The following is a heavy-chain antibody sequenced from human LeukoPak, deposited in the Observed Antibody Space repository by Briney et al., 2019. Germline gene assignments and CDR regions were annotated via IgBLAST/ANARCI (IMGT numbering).Heavy chain of an antibody. CDR2: LYHSGST. D-gene: IGHD2-21*02. V-gene: IGHV4-39*01. CDR3: ARHALATVTDPSVDY. Sequence: SETLSLTCTVSGGSISTPGYYWGWIRQPPGKGLEWIGSLYHSGSTYYKPSLKSRATISVDKSKNQCSLKLRSVTAADTAVYYCARHALATVTDPSVDYWGQGTLVTVSS. J-gene: IGHJ4*02. CDR1: GGSISTPGYY.